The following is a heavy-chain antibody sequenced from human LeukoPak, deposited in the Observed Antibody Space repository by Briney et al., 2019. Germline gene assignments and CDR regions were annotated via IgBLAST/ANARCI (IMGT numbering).Heavy chain of an antibody. CDR1: GGSISSGGYY. CDR2: IYYSGST. J-gene: IGHJ6*02. CDR3: ARDSPSFYYYGMDV. V-gene: IGHV4-31*03. D-gene: IGHD6-6*01. Sequence: SETLSLTCTVSGGSISSGGYYWSWIRQHPGKGLEWIGYIYYSGSTYYNPSLKSRVTISVDTSKNQFSLKLSSVTAADTAVYYCARDSPSFYYYGMDVWGQGTTVTVSS.